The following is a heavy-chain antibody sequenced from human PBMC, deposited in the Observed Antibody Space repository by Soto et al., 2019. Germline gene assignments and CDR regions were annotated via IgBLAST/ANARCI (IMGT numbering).Heavy chain of an antibody. D-gene: IGHD2-8*01. J-gene: IGHJ5*02. CDR3: AKGDQERQWVFLQT. Sequence: PGGALRLSCVASGFTFSDYAMTWVRQASGKGMEWVSTISGSAGDTFYADCVKGRFTISRDNSKRTLYLEMHRLRAEDTAVYYCAKGDQERQWVFLQTWGQGTLVTVSS. CDR1: GFTFSDYA. CDR2: ISGSAGDT. V-gene: IGHV3-23*01.